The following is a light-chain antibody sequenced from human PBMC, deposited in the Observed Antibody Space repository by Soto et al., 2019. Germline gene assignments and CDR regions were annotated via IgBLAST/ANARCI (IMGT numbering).Light chain of an antibody. Sequence: QSVLTQPASVSGSPGQSITISCTGTSSDVGGYNYGSWYQQHPGKSPKLMIYDVSNRPSGVSNRFSGSKSGNTASLTISGLQAEDEADYYCSSYTSSSTPVFGTGTKLTVL. CDR2: DVS. J-gene: IGLJ1*01. CDR3: SSYTSSSTPV. CDR1: SSDVGGYNY. V-gene: IGLV2-14*01.